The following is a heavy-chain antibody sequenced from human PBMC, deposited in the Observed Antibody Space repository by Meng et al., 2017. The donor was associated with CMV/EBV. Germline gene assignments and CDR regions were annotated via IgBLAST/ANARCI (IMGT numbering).Heavy chain of an antibody. V-gene: IGHV3-15*01. CDR1: GFTFSNAW. CDR2: IKSKTDGGTT. CDR3: ARWYYYDSSGYYDGGSSVDY. Sequence: GESLKISCAASGFTFSNAWMSWVRQAPGKGLEWVGRIKSKTDGGTTDYAAPVKGRFTISRDDSKNTLYLQMNSLRAEDTAVYYCARWYYYDSSGYYDGGSSVDYWGQGTLVTVSS. J-gene: IGHJ4*02. D-gene: IGHD3-22*01.